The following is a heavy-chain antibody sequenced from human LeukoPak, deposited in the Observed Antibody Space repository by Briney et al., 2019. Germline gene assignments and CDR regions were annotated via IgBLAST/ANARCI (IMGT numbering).Heavy chain of an antibody. D-gene: IGHD6-19*01. J-gene: IGHJ3*02. CDR2: IYYTGST. V-gene: IGHV4-59*01. Sequence: SETLSLTCTVSGVSISTYYWSWIRQPPGKGLEWIVNIYYTGSTIYNPSLESRLTMSVDTSENQLFLNLTSVTAAATAVYYCARRYAWVTIHAVAGTLVSEAFHISGQGTIVTVSS. CDR3: ARRYAWVTIHAVAGTLVSEAFHI. CDR1: GVSISTYY.